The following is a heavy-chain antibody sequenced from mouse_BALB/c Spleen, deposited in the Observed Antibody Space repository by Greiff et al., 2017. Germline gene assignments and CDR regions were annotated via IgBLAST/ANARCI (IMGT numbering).Heavy chain of an antibody. V-gene: IGHV1-54*01. CDR3: ARSPNYYGSTMDY. Sequence: QVQLQQSGAELVRPGTSVKVSCMASGYAFTNYLIEWVKRGPGQGLEWIGVINPGSGGIYYNEKFKGKATLTADKSSTTAYMQLSSLTSDDSAVYFCARSPNYYGSTMDYWGQGTSVTVSS. D-gene: IGHD1-1*01. CDR2: INPGSGGI. J-gene: IGHJ4*01. CDR1: GYAFTNYL.